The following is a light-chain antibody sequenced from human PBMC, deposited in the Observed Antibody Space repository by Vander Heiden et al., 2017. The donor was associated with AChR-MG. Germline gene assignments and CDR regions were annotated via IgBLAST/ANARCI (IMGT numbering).Light chain of an antibody. J-gene: IGKJ3*01. V-gene: IGKV3-20*01. CDR1: QSVSSSY. CDR2: GAS. CDR3: QQWDTGPPPFT. Sequence: EIVLTQSPGTLSLSPGERATLSCRASQSVSSSYLAWYQQKPGQAPRLLIYGASSRATGIPDRFSGSGSGTDFTLTISRLEPEDFAVYYCQQWDTGPPPFTFGHGTKVDIK.